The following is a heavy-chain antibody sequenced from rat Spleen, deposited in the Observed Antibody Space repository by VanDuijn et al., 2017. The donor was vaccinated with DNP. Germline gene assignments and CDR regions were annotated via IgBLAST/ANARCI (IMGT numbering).Heavy chain of an antibody. Sequence: QVQLKESGPGLVQPSQTLSLTCTVSGFSLTSYHVHWVRQPPGKGLEWMGRIKSGGSTDYNSALKSRLSISRDTSKSQVFLKMNSVQTEDSAMYFCAICGYWGQGVMVTVSS. CDR2: IKSGGST. J-gene: IGHJ2*01. D-gene: IGHD1-6*01. V-gene: IGHV2-27*01. CDR1: GFSLTSYH. CDR3: AICGY.